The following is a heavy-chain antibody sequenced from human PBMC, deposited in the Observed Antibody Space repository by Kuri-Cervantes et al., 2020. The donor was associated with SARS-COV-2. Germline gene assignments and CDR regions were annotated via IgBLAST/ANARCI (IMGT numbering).Heavy chain of an antibody. CDR3: VCDTNRVKAY. D-gene: IGHD5-18*01. CDR2: INQDGSAT. Sequence: GESLKISCAVSGFTFRSYWMSWVRRAPGKGLEYVANINQDGSATYYVDSVKGRFTISRDNTESSLYLQMNSLRAEDTAVYYCVCDTNRVKAYWGQGTLVTVSS. V-gene: IGHV3-7*02. J-gene: IGHJ4*02. CDR1: GFTFRSYW.